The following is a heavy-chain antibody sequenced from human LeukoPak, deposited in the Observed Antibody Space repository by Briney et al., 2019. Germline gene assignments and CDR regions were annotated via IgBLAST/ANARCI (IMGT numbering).Heavy chain of an antibody. V-gene: IGHV3-43D*04. D-gene: IGHD1-26*01. Sequence: PGGSLRLSCAASGFTVSSNYMSWVRQAPGKGLEWVSLINRGGSTTVYAESVKGRFTISRDNSKNSLYLQMNSLRPEDTALYYCAKGPTIPPHYSTTRNYFETKAHFDYWGQGTLVTVSS. CDR2: INRGGSTT. CDR1: GFTVSSNY. J-gene: IGHJ4*02. CDR3: AKGPTIPPHYSTTRNYFETKAHFDY.